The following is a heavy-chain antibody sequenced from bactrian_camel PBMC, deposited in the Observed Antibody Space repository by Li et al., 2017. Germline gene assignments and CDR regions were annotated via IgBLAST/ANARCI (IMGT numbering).Heavy chain of an antibody. CDR2: IDGDGST. J-gene: IGHJ4*01. CDR1: ALSASSDNRDC. CDR3: AVDSERLRFHPCLEEYNY. Sequence: VQLVESGGGSVQTGGSLRLSCAAPALSASSDNRDCMGWFRQTPGKEREGVAGIDGDGSTNNADSVKGRFTISKDNAKNTLYLQMNSLKPEDTAMYNCAVDSERLRFHPCLEEYNYWGQGTQVTVS. D-gene: IGHD4*01. V-gene: IGHV3S53*01.